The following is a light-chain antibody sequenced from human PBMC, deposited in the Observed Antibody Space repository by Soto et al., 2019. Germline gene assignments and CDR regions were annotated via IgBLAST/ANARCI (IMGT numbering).Light chain of an antibody. CDR3: SSYTSSTTRV. CDR1: SSDVGAFNY. V-gene: IGLV2-14*01. J-gene: IGLJ2*01. CDR2: EVS. Sequence: QSALTHPASVSGSPGQSITISCTGASSDVGAFNYVSWYQQHPGKAPKLLIYEVSNRPSGLSNRFSGSKSGNTASLTISGLQAEDEADYYCSSYTSSTTRVFGGGTKLTVL.